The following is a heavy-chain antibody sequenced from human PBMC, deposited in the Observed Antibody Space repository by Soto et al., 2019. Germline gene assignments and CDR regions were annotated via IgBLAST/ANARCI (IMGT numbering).Heavy chain of an antibody. CDR2: INTAGDT. Sequence: GGSLRLSCAASGFTFSSYGMHWVRQATGKGLEWVSAINTAGDTYYPGSVKGRFTISRENAKNSLYLQMNSLRAGDTAVYYCARARHYYGSGSSYFDYWGQGTLVTSPQ. D-gene: IGHD3-10*01. CDR1: GFTFSSYG. V-gene: IGHV3-13*01. J-gene: IGHJ4*02. CDR3: ARARHYYGSGSSYFDY.